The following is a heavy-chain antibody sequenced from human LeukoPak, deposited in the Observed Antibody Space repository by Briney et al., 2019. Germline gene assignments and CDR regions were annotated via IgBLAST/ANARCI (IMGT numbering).Heavy chain of an antibody. D-gene: IGHD2/OR15-2a*01. V-gene: IGHV4-39*07. CDR2: IYYSGST. J-gene: IGHJ3*02. CDR3: ARGRRDFGAFDI. Sequence: PSETLSLTCTVSGGSISSSSYYWGWIRQPPGKGLEWIGSIYYSGSTYYNPSLKSRVTISVDTSKNQFSLKLSSVTAADTAVYYCARGRRDFGAFDIWGQGTMVTVSS. CDR1: GGSISSSSYY.